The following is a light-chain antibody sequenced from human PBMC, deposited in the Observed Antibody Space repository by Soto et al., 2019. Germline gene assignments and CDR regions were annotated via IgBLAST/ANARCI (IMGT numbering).Light chain of an antibody. CDR1: SRNDGGYDY. CDR2: DVI. V-gene: IGLV2-11*01. CDR3: CSYEGGHTYV. Sequence: QSALTQPRSVSGSPGQSVTISCTGTSRNDGGYDYVAWYQQHAGKAPRLMIYDVIKRPSGVPDRFSASKSGNTASLTISGLQAEDEADYYCCSYEGGHTYVFGSGTKLTVL. J-gene: IGLJ1*01.